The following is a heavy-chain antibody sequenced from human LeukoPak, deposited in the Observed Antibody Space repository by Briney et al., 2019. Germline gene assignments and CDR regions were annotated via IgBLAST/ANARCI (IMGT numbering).Heavy chain of an antibody. V-gene: IGHV4-34*01. Sequence: SETLSLTCAVYGGSFSGYYWSWIRQPPGKGLEWIGEINHSGSTNYNPPLKSRVTISVDTSKNQFSLKLSSVTAADTAVYYCASSGYSYGKTVDYWGQGTLVTVSS. CDR2: INHSGST. D-gene: IGHD5-18*01. J-gene: IGHJ4*02. CDR3: ASSGYSYGKTVDY. CDR1: GGSFSGYY.